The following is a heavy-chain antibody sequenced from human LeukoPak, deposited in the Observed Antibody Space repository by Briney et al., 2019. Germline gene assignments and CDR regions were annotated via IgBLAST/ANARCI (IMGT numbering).Heavy chain of an antibody. CDR3: ARRHQVSSYSPYAFDI. CDR1: GGSISSYY. J-gene: IGHJ3*02. CDR2: IYYSGST. D-gene: IGHD6-6*01. V-gene: IGHV4-59*08. Sequence: TPSETLSLTCTVSGGSISSYYWSWIRQPPGKGLEWIGYIYYSGSTNYNPSLKSRVTISVDTSKNQFSLKLSSVTAADTAVYYCARRHQVSSYSPYAFDIWGQGTMVTVSS.